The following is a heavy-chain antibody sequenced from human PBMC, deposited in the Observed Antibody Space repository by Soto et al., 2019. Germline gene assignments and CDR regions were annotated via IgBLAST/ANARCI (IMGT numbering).Heavy chain of an antibody. V-gene: IGHV3-33*01. D-gene: IGHD6-13*01. CDR3: ARYSSNSYYFDY. Sequence: GGSLRLSCAASGFPFSAYGMHWIRQAPGKGLEWVAVIWFDSSHSFYADSVQGRFTVSRDNSKNTQYLQMSSLRAEDTAVYYCARYSSNSYYFDYWGQGALVTVS. CDR1: GFPFSAYG. J-gene: IGHJ4*02. CDR2: IWFDSSHS.